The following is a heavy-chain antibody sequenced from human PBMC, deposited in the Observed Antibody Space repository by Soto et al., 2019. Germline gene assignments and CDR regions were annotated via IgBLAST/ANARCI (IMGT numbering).Heavy chain of an antibody. CDR1: GFTFDDYT. D-gene: IGHD3-3*01. CDR3: AKDMGIFGVVISGAPEYGMDV. CDR2: ISWDGGST. Sequence: GGSLRLSCAASGFTFDDYTMHWVRQAPGKGLEWVSLISWDGGSTYYADSVKGRFTISRDNSKNSLYLQMNSLRTEDTALYYCAKDMGIFGVVISGAPEYGMDVWGQGTTVTVSS. J-gene: IGHJ6*02. V-gene: IGHV3-43*01.